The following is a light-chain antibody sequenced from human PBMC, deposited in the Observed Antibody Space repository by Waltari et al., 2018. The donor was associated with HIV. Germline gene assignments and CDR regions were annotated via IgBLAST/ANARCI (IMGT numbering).Light chain of an antibody. J-gene: IGLJ3*02. CDR1: DLPKKD. Sequence: SYELTQTPSVSVSPGQTARNSCSRGDLPKKDSSWYGQKPGQAPVLIIYKDIERPSGIPERISGSRSGTGVTLTISDVRAEDEGDYYCQSTDHDGTWVFGGGTKLTVL. CDR2: KDI. V-gene: IGLV3-25*03. CDR3: QSTDHDGTWV.